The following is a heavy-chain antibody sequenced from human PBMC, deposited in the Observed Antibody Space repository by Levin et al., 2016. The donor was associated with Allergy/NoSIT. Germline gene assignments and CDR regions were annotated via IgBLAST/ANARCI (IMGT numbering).Heavy chain of an antibody. CDR3: ARSPPDDYVWGSYRLDY. CDR2: IYYSGST. V-gene: IGHV4-59*01. Sequence: WIRQPPGKGLEWIGYIYYSGSTNYNPSLKSRVTISVDTSKNQFSLKLSSVTAADTAVYYCARSPPDDYVWGSYRLDYWGQGTLVTVSS. J-gene: IGHJ4*02. D-gene: IGHD3-16*02.